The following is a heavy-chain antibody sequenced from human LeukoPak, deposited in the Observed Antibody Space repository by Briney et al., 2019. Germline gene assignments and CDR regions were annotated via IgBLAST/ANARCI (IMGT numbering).Heavy chain of an antibody. CDR2: IYHSGST. CDR1: GYSISSGYY. J-gene: IGHJ3*02. V-gene: IGHV4-38-2*02. Sequence: SETLSLTCTVSGYSISSGYYWVWIRQPPGKGLEWIGSIYHSGSTYYNPSLKSRVTISVDTSKNQFSLKLSSVTAADTAVYYCASRITMIVVANHAFDIWGQGTMVTVSS. CDR3: ASRITMIVVANHAFDI. D-gene: IGHD3-22*01.